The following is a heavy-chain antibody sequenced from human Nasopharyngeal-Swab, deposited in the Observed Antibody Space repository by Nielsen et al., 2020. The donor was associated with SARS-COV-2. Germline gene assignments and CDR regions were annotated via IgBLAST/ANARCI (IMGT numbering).Heavy chain of an antibody. V-gene: IGHV3-33*05. J-gene: IGHJ3*02. CDR3: AKVKSGTSYDAFDI. CDR2: IAYDGRTK. Sequence: GESLKISCAAAGLPFSAYGMHWVRQAPGRGLEWLTFIAYDGRTKYSADSVRGRFTVSRDSSKNTLYLQMNSLRAEDTALYYCAKVKSGTSYDAFDIWGQGTMVTVSS. CDR1: GLPFSAYG. D-gene: IGHD1-26*01.